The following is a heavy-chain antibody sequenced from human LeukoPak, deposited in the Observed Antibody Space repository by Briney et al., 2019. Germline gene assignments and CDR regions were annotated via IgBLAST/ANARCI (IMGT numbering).Heavy chain of an antibody. CDR3: AKDRSGSYSQGLDY. CDR2: IRYDGSNK. J-gene: IGHJ4*02. Sequence: PGGSLRLSCAASGFTFSSYHINWVRQAPGKGLEWVAFIRYDGSNKYYADSVKGRFTISRDNSKNTLYLQMNSLRAEDTAVYYCAKDRSGSYSQGLDYWGQGTLVTVSS. CDR1: GFTFSSYH. V-gene: IGHV3-30*02. D-gene: IGHD1-26*01.